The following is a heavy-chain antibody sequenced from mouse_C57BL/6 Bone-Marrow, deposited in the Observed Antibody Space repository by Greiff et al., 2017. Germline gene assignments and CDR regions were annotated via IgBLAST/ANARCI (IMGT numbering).Heavy chain of an antibody. Sequence: VQLQQSVAELVRPGASVKLSCTASGFTFTNTYMPWVKQRPEQGLEWIGRIYPGSGSTKYAPKFKGKATMTADTSSSTAYLQLSSLTSEDTAIYYCARCGGECAYWGQGTLVTVAA. CDR3: ARCGGECAY. V-gene: IGHV14-3*01. CDR2: IYPGSGST. J-gene: IGHJ3*01. CDR1: GFTFTNTY.